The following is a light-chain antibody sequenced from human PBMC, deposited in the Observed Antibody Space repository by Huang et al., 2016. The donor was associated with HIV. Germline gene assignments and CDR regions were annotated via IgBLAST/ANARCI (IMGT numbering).Light chain of an antibody. J-gene: IGKJ4*01. CDR3: QQYGTSPRLT. CDR2: SAS. Sequence: EIVLTQSPGTLSLSPGERATLSCRASQTVTSNYLAWYQQKPGQAPRLLIYSASYRATGIPDRFSGSGSGTDFTLTISILEPEDFAVYYCQQYGTSPRLTFGGGTKVEIK. CDR1: QTVTSNY. V-gene: IGKV3-20*01.